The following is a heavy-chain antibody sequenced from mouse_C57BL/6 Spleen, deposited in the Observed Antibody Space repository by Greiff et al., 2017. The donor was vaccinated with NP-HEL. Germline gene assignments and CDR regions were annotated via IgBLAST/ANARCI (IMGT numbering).Heavy chain of an antibody. CDR2: INPNNGGT. CDR1: GYTFTDYY. V-gene: IGHV1-26*01. J-gene: IGHJ2*01. CDR3: AREYLLWYY. D-gene: IGHD2-1*01. Sequence: EVQLQQSGPELVKPGASVKISCKASGYTFTDYYMNWVKQSHGKSLEWIGDINPNNGGTSYNQKFKGKATLTVDKSSSTAYMELRSLTSEDSAVYYCAREYLLWYYWGQGTTLTVSS.